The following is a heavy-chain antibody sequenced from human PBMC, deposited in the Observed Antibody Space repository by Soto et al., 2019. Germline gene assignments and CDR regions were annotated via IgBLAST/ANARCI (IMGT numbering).Heavy chain of an antibody. J-gene: IGHJ6*02. CDR2: ISSSGSTI. D-gene: IGHD3-3*01. Sequence: PGGSLRLSCAASGFTVSSYEMNWVRQAPGKGLEWVSYISSSGSTIYYADSVKGRFTISRDNAKNSLYLQMNSLRAEDTAVYYCARDASPHDFWSGHLYGMDVWVQGTTVTVSS. V-gene: IGHV3-48*03. CDR1: GFTVSSYE. CDR3: ARDASPHDFWSGHLYGMDV.